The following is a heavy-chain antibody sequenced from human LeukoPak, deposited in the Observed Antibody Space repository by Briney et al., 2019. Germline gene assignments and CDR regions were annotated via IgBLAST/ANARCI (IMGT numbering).Heavy chain of an antibody. J-gene: IGHJ6*03. D-gene: IGHD3-22*01. V-gene: IGHV1-8*01. Sequence: GASVKVSCKASGYTFTSYDINWGRQATGQGLEWMGWMNPNSGNTGYAQEVQGRVTMTRNTSISTAYMSLSSLRSEDTAVYYCARVLYDSSGYYYVGYYYYYMDVWGKGTTVTVSS. CDR1: GYTFTSYD. CDR3: ARVLYDSSGYYYVGYYYYYMDV. CDR2: MNPNSGNT.